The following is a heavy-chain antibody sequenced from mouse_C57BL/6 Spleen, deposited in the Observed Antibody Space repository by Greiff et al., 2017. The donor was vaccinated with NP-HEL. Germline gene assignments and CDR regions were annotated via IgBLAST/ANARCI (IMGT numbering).Heavy chain of an antibody. CDR1: GYSITSGYY. Sequence: EVKLVESGPGLVKPSQSLSLTCSVTGYSITSGYYWNWIRQFPGNKLEWMGYISYDGSNNYNPSLKNRISITRDTSKNQFFLKLNSVTTEDTATYYCARDHRALLRSAWFAYWGQGTLVTVSA. CDR3: ARDHRALLRSAWFAY. D-gene: IGHD1-1*01. J-gene: IGHJ3*01. V-gene: IGHV3-6*01. CDR2: ISYDGSN.